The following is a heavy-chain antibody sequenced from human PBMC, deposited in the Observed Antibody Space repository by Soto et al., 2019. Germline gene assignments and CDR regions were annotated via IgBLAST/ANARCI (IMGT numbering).Heavy chain of an antibody. J-gene: IGHJ5*02. CDR2: MYYSGST. CDR3: ARRGGFCPGGSCDSRYCLHP. CDR1: GGSIRSSNYY. Sequence: ATLSLTCTVSGGSIRSSNYYWGWIRRPPGKGLEWIGSMYYSGSTHYNPSLKSRVTISVDASKNQFSVKVTSVTASDTAVYYCARRGGFCPGGSCDSRYCLHPSGQGTRVAV. V-gene: IGHV4-39*01. D-gene: IGHD2-15*01.